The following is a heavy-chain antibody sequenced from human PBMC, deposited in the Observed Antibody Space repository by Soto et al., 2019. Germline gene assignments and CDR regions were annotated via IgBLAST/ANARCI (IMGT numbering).Heavy chain of an antibody. CDR3: TKDVTGDIGADF. CDR1: GXAFSNCS. Sequence: PXGSLRLGCAASGXAFSNCSMSWVRQAPGKGLEWVSTIKTSGDTTFYADPVKGRFTTSRDDSKNTLYLQMNSMRDEDTATYYCTKDVTGDIGADFWGQGTPVTVS. D-gene: IGHD2-21*02. CDR2: IKTSGDTT. J-gene: IGHJ4*02. V-gene: IGHV3-23*05.